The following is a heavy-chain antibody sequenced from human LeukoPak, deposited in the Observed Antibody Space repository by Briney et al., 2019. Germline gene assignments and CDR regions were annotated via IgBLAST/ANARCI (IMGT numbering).Heavy chain of an antibody. J-gene: IGHJ5*01. V-gene: IGHV3-23*01. Sequence: PGGSLRLSCAASAFTFSSYAMSWVRQAPGKGLEWVSAISAGADSTYYADSVQGRFTISRDNSKNTLYLQMSGLRAEDTAVYFCARRAYGDYDSWGQGTLVTVSS. CDR3: ARRAYGDYDS. D-gene: IGHD4-17*01. CDR1: AFTFSSYA. CDR2: ISAGADST.